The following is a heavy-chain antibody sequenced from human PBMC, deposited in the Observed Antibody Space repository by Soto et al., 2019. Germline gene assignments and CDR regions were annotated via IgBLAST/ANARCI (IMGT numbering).Heavy chain of an antibody. CDR3: TTDKNGYTRRDPDY. V-gene: IGHV3-15*07. J-gene: IGHJ4*02. CDR2: IKSKSDGGTA. D-gene: IGHD5-12*01. Sequence: PGGSLRLSCAASDFSLSNAWMNWVRQAPGKGLEWVGRIKSKSDGGTADYAAPVKGRFTISRDESENTLFLQMSSLKTEDTAVYYCTTDKNGYTRRDPDYWGKGTLVTVSS. CDR1: DFSLSNAW.